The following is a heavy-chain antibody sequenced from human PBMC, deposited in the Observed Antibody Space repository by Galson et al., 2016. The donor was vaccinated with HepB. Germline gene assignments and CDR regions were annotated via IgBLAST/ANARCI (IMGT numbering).Heavy chain of an antibody. Sequence: SCKASGYTFTGYYMHWVRQAPGQGLEWMGWINPISGATNYAKKFQGWVTMTRDTSISTAYMELSRLKSDDTAVYYCARDGTSGWDYWGQGTLVTVSS. D-gene: IGHD6-19*01. CDR2: INPISGAT. V-gene: IGHV1-2*04. J-gene: IGHJ4*02. CDR3: ARDGTSGWDY. CDR1: GYTFTGYY.